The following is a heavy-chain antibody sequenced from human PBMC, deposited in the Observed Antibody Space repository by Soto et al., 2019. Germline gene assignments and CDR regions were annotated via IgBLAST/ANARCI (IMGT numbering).Heavy chain of an antibody. D-gene: IGHD5-12*01. Sequence: GGSLRLSCEASGFSFRSYSMSWVRQAPGKGLEWISYITGISNTIYYADSVKGRFTISRDNAKNSLYLQMNSLRAEDTAVYYCAKVRDGYNYDYWGQGTLVTVSS. J-gene: IGHJ4*02. V-gene: IGHV3-48*01. CDR2: ITGISNTI. CDR1: GFSFRSYS. CDR3: AKVRDGYNYDY.